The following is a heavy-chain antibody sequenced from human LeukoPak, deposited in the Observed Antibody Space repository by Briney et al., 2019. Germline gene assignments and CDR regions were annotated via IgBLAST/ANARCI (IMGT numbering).Heavy chain of an antibody. CDR3: AKNQAYSSSWYVDY. CDR2: ISGSGGST. V-gene: IGHV3-23*01. CDR1: GFTFSSYA. J-gene: IGHJ4*02. D-gene: IGHD6-13*01. Sequence: PGGSLRLSCAASGFTFSSYAMSWVRQAPGKGLEWVSAISGSGGSTYYADSVKGRFIISRDNSKNTLYLQMNSLRAEDTAVYYCAKNQAYSSSWYVDYWGQGTLVTVSS.